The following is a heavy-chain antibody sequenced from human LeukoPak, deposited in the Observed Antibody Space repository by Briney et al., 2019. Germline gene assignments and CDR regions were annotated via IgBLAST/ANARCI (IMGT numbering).Heavy chain of an antibody. V-gene: IGHV3-74*01. Sequence: GGSLRLSCAASGFTFSSYWMHWVRQAPGKGLVWVSRIGTDGAYTSSADSVKGRFTMSRDNAKNTLYLQMNSLRVEDTAVYYCVRDGQELAFDKWGQGTLVTVSS. CDR3: VRDGQELAFDK. CDR1: GFTFSSYW. D-gene: IGHD1-1*01. CDR2: IGTDGAYT. J-gene: IGHJ4*02.